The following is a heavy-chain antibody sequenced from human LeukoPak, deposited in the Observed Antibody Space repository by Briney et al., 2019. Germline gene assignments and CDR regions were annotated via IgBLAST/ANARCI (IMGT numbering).Heavy chain of an antibody. V-gene: IGHV1-8*03. CDR3: ARGLTIFGVVIDY. CDR1: GYTFSDYD. D-gene: IGHD3-3*01. CDR2: MNPKSGST. J-gene: IGHJ4*02. Sequence: ASVKVSCKASGYTFSDYDINWVRHATGQGPEWMAWMNPKSGSTGYAQKFQGRVAITMDTSITTAYMELSSLTSEGTAVYYCARGLTIFGVVIDYWGQGTPVTVSS.